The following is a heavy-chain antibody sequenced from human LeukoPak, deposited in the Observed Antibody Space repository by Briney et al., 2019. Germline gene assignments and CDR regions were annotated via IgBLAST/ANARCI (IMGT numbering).Heavy chain of an antibody. Sequence: GGSLRLSCAASGFNFGTQGLSWVRQAPGKGLEWVSAISGSGGSTYYADSVKGRFTISRDNSKNTLYLQMNSLRAEDTAVYYCAKVDYFDYWGQGTLVTVSS. CDR2: ISGSGGST. D-gene: IGHD5-12*01. CDR3: AKVDYFDY. J-gene: IGHJ4*02. V-gene: IGHV3-23*01. CDR1: GFNFGTQG.